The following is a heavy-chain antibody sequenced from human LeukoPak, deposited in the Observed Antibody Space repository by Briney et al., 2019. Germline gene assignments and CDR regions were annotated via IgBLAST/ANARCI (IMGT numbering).Heavy chain of an antibody. J-gene: IGHJ6*03. CDR1: GGSISSSSYY. Sequence: SETLSLTCTVSGGSISSSSYYWGWIRQPPGKGLEWIGYVYYTGSTNYNPSLKSRVSISLDTSKNQFSLKLSSVTAADTAVYFCAREALIFNYYYNYMDVWGKGTTVTVSS. CDR3: AREALIFNYYYNYMDV. V-gene: IGHV4-39*07. CDR2: VYYTGST.